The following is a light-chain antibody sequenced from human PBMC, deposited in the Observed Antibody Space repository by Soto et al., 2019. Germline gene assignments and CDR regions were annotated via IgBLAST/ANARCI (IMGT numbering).Light chain of an antibody. Sequence: EIVLTQSPGTLSLSPGERATLSCRASQSVSSSYLAWYQQIPGQAPRLLIYGASSRATGIPDRFSGSGSGTDFTLTISRLEPEDFAVYYCQQYGSSHSFTFGPGTKVDIK. CDR1: QSVSSSY. V-gene: IGKV3-20*01. J-gene: IGKJ3*01. CDR3: QQYGSSHSFT. CDR2: GAS.